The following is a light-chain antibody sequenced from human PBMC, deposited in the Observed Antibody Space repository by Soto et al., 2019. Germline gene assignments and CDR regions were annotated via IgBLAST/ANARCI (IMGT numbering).Light chain of an antibody. CDR2: DAS. Sequence: EIVLTQSPATLSLSPGERATLSCRASQSINRHLAWYRQKPGQAPRLLIYDASNRATGITARFSGSGSGTDFTLTISSLEPEDFGVYYCQQRSNWPPVTCGVGTKVEIK. V-gene: IGKV3-11*01. CDR3: QQRSNWPPVT. CDR1: QSINRH. J-gene: IGKJ4*01.